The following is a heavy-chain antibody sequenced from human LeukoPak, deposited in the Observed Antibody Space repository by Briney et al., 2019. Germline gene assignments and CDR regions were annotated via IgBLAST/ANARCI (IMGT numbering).Heavy chain of an antibody. CDR1: GGSISSSSYY. J-gene: IGHJ4*02. V-gene: IGHV4-39*07. CDR2: IYYSGST. D-gene: IGHD5-24*01. CDR3: ARDRDGYNYRFDY. Sequence: SETLSLTCTVSGGSISSSSYYWGWIRQPPGKGLEWIGSIYYSGSTYYNSSLKSRVTISVDTSKNQFSLKLSSVTAADTAVYYCARDRDGYNYRFDYWGQGTLVTVSS.